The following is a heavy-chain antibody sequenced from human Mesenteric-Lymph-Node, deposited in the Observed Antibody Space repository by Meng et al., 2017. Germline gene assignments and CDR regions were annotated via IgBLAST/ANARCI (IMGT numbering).Heavy chain of an antibody. D-gene: IGHD1-26*01. CDR2: ISWDEDK. Sequence: QITLKESVPKLVKPTQTPTLTCTVSGFSLSTSGVGVGWIRQPPGKALEWLALISWDEDKRYRPSLKGRLTITKDTSKNQVVLTMTNMDPVDTATYYCAHWESNVLPGDWGQGTLVTVSS. CDR3: AHWESNVLPGD. J-gene: IGHJ4*02. V-gene: IGHV2-5*02. CDR1: GFSLSTSGVG.